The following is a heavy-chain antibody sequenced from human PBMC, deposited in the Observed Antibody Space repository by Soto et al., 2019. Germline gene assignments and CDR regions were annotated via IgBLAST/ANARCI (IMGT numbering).Heavy chain of an antibody. CDR1: GLTFVVYA. CDR2: IRSKAYGGTT. Sequence: GGSLSLSFPDSGLTFVVYAMSWFRQAPGKGLEWVGFIRSKAYGGTTEYAASVKGRFTISRDDSKSIAYLQMNSLKTEDTAVYYCTSVEMANYYYYGMDVWGQGTTVTVSS. V-gene: IGHV3-49*03. J-gene: IGHJ6*02. D-gene: IGHD5-12*01. CDR3: TSVEMANYYYYGMDV.